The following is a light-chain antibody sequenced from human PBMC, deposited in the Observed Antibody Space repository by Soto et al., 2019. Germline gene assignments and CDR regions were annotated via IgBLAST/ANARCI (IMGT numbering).Light chain of an antibody. CDR1: SGDVGGYNY. Sequence: QSALTQPPSASGSPGQSVTISCTGTSGDVGGYNYVSWYQQHPGKAPKLMIYDVTKRPSGVPDRFSGSKSGNTASLTVSGLQAEDEADYYCSSFAGSVRGVFGTGTKLTVL. CDR2: DVT. CDR3: SSFAGSVRGV. J-gene: IGLJ1*01. V-gene: IGLV2-8*01.